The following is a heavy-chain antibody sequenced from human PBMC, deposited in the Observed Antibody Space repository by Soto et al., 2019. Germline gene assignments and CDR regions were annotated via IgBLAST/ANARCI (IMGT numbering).Heavy chain of an antibody. Sequence: PGGSLRLSCAAAGFTFSSYAMSWVRQAPGKGLEWVSSISAAGGTTYYAESVTGRFTITRDNLKNTMFLQMNSLRAEDTATYYCAKNRGPLGGWFDPWGQGALVTVSS. CDR3: AKNRGPLGGWFDP. CDR1: GFTFSSYA. V-gene: IGHV3-23*01. J-gene: IGHJ5*02. D-gene: IGHD2-15*01. CDR2: ISAAGGTT.